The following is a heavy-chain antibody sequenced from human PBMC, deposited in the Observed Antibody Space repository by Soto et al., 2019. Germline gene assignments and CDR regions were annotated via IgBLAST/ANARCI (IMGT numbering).Heavy chain of an antibody. J-gene: IGHJ4*02. D-gene: IGHD3-22*01. V-gene: IGHV4-39*01. CDR2: IYYSGST. Sequence: PETLSLTCTVYGGSIRSSSYDWGWIRQPPGKGREWIGSIYYSGSTYYNPSLKSRVTIYVDTSKKQFSLNLSSVTSADTAVYYCARHSYYYDIWGQGTLVTVSS. CDR3: ARHSYYYDI. CDR1: GGSIRSSSYD.